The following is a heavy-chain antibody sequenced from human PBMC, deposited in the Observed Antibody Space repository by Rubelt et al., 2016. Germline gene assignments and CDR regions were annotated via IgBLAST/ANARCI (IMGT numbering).Heavy chain of an antibody. V-gene: IGHV4-59*12. CDR1: GGSISSYY. CDR3: ARGSYGMDV. Sequence: QVQLQESGPGLVKPSETLSLTCTVSGGSISSYYWSWIRQPPGKGLEWIGEINHSGSTNYNPSLKSRVTISVDTSKNQFSLQLKSVTPEDTAVYYCARGSYGMDVWGQGTTVTVSS. CDR2: INHSGST. J-gene: IGHJ6*02.